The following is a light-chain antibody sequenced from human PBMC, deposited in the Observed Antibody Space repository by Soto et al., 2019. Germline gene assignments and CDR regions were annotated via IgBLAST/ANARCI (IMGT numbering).Light chain of an antibody. Sequence: EIVLTQSPATLSLSPGERATLSCRASQSVSSYLAWYQQKPGQAPRLLIYDASNRATGIPARFSGRGSGTDFTLIISSLEPEDFAVYYCQQRSNWPRTFGQGTKVDIK. CDR1: QSVSSY. CDR3: QQRSNWPRT. J-gene: IGKJ1*01. V-gene: IGKV3-11*01. CDR2: DAS.